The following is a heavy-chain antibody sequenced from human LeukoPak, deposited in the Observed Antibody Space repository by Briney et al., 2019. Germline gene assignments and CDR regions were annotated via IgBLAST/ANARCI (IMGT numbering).Heavy chain of an antibody. V-gene: IGHV3-21*01. D-gene: IGHD2-21*01. CDR2: ISSSSSYI. Sequence: GGSLRLSCAASGFTFSSYSMNWVRQAPGKGLEWVSSISSSSSYIYYADSVKGRFTISRDNAKNSLYLQMNSLRAEDTAVYYCARHIDYYYYMDVWGKGTTVTVSS. J-gene: IGHJ6*03. CDR1: GFTFSSYS. CDR3: ARHIDYYYYMDV.